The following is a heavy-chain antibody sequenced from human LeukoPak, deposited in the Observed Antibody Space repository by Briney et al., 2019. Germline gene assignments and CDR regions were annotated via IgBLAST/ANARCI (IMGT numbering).Heavy chain of an antibody. J-gene: IGHJ4*02. CDR3: ARVAYASSSLRFFDS. CDR1: GFTFDDYA. V-gene: IGHV3-9*01. CDR2: ISWNSGSI. Sequence: GGSLRLSCAASGFTFDDYAMHWVRQAPGKGLEWVSGISWNSGSIGYADSVKGRFTISRDNAKNSLYLQMNSLRAEDTAVYYCARVAYASSSLRFFDSWGQGTLVTVSS. D-gene: IGHD3-16*01.